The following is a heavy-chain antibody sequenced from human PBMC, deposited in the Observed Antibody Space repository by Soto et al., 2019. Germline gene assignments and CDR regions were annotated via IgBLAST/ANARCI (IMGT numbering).Heavy chain of an antibody. J-gene: IGHJ6*01. CDR2: IYYSGST. CDR1: GGSISSGDYY. V-gene: IGHV4-30-4*01. Sequence: SETLSLTCTVSGGSISSGDYYWSWIRQPPGKGLEWIGYIYYSGSTYYNPSLKSRVTISVDTSKNQFSLKLGSVTAADTAVYYCARLRWPSYYYYGMDVWGQGTTVTVSS. CDR3: ARLRWPSYYYYGMDV.